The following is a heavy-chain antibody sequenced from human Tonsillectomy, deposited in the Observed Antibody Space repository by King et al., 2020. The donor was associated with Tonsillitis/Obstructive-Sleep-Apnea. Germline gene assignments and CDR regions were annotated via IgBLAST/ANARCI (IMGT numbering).Heavy chain of an antibody. CDR2: INHSGST. Sequence: VQLQQWGAGLLKPSETLSLTCAVYGGSFSGYYWSWIRQPPGKGLEWIGEINHSGSTNYNPSLKSRVTISVDTSKNQFSLKLSSVTAADTAVYYCAGGGDPTTVTTDHLDYWGQGTLVTVSS. CDR3: AGGGDPTTVTTDHLDY. CDR1: GGSFSGYY. D-gene: IGHD4-17*01. V-gene: IGHV4-34*01. J-gene: IGHJ4*02.